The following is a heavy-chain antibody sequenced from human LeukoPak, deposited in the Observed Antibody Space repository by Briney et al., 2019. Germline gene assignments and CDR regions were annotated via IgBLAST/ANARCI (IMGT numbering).Heavy chain of an antibody. J-gene: IGHJ4*01. CDR2: IYYSGNT. Sequence: SETLSLTCTVSGGSITSYYYTWIRQPPGKGLEWIGYIYYSGNTNYNPSLKSRVTMSLDVSKNQFSLRLTSVTAADTAVYYCAREDSGTSIDYWGQGTLVTVSS. CDR1: GGSITSYY. CDR3: AREDSGTSIDY. V-gene: IGHV4-59*01. D-gene: IGHD1-26*01.